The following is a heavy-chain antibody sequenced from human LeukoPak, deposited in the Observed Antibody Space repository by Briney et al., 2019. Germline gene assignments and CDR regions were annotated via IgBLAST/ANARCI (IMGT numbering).Heavy chain of an antibody. J-gene: IGHJ4*02. CDR3: ARGQWFRAF. D-gene: IGHD3-10*01. V-gene: IGHV4-34*01. CDR2: INHSGST. Sequence: SETLSLTCAVYGGSFSGYYWSWIRQPPGKGLEWIGEINHSGSTNYNPSLKSRVTISVDTSKNQFSLKMNSVTAADTAVYYCARGQWFRAFWSRGTPVTVSS. CDR1: GGSFSGYY.